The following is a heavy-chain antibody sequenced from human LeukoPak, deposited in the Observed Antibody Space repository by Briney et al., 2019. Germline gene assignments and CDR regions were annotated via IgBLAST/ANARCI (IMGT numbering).Heavy chain of an antibody. D-gene: IGHD6-25*01. CDR1: GYTFTSYG. J-gene: IGHJ6*03. CDR3: ARGSAWSGSLEGYSDYRDG. V-gene: IGHV1-18*01. CDR2: ISAYNGNT. Sequence: ASVKVSCKASGYTFTSYGISWVRQAPGQGLEWMGWISAYNGNTNYAQKLQGRVTMTTDTSTSTAYMELRSLRSDDTAVYYYARGSAWSGSLEGYSDYRDGWGKGTTVTVSS.